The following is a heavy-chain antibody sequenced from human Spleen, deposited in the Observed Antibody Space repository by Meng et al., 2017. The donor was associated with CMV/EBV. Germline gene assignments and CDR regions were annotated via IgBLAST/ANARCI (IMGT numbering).Heavy chain of an antibody. CDR1: GFSLSNARMG. CDR3: ARVFVAGGKYFDY. J-gene: IGHJ4*02. D-gene: IGHD2-15*01. Sequence: QVTLKESGPVLVKPTETLTLTCTVSGFSLSNARMGVSWIRQPPGKALEWLAHIFSNDEKSYNTSLKSRLTISRDISRSQVVLTMTNMDPVDTATYYCARVFVAGGKYFDYLGQGTLVTVSS. CDR2: IFSNDEK. V-gene: IGHV2-26*01.